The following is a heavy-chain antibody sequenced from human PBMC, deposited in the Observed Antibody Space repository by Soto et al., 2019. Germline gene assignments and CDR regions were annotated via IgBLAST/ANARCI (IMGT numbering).Heavy chain of an antibody. Sequence: RASVKVSCKASGGTFSSYAISWVRQAPGQGLEWMGGIIPIFGTANYAQKFQGRVTITADESTSTAYMELSSLRSEDTAVYYCARDPGHQNYLRPDAFDIWGQGTMVTVSS. CDR1: GGTFSSYA. V-gene: IGHV1-69*13. D-gene: IGHD1-7*01. CDR2: IIPIFGTA. CDR3: ARDPGHQNYLRPDAFDI. J-gene: IGHJ3*02.